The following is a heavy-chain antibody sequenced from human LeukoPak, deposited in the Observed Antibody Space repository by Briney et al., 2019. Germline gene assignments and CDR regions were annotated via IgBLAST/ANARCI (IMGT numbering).Heavy chain of an antibody. D-gene: IGHD6-19*01. CDR3: ARGYGSGLFFDY. CDR1: GGSINNYY. CDR2: IYYTGST. V-gene: IGHV4-59*01. J-gene: IGHJ4*02. Sequence: PSETLSLTCTVSGGSINNYYWTWIRQPPGKGLEWIGYIYYTGSTNYNPSLKSRVTISVDTSKNQFSPKLSSVTAADTAVYYCARGYGSGLFFDYRGLGTLVTVSS.